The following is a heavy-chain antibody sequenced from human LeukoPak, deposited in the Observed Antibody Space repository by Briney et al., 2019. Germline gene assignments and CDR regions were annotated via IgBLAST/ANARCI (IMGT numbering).Heavy chain of an antibody. CDR2: VSGSGGTT. CDR3: ARAPTFGGVIVKNFDY. V-gene: IGHV3-23*01. CDR1: GFTFISYA. J-gene: IGHJ4*02. D-gene: IGHD3-16*02. Sequence: PGGSLRLSCAASGFTFISYAMSWVRQAPGKGLEWVSAVSGSGGTTYYADSVKGRFTISRDNSKNTLYLQMNSLRADDAAVYYCARAPTFGGVIVKNFDYWGQGTLVTVSS.